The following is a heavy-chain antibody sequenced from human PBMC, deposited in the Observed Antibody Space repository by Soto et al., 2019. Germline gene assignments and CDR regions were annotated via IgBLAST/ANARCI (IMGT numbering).Heavy chain of an antibody. CDR3: ATPYKWNGYYFHAFDI. CDR1: GYTLTELS. Sequence: GASVKVSCKVSGYTLTELSMHWVRQAPGKGLEWMGGFDPEDGETIYAQKFQGRVTMTEDTSTDTAYMELSSLRSEDTAVYYCATPYKWNGYYFHAFDIWGQGTMVTVSS. J-gene: IGHJ3*02. CDR2: FDPEDGET. V-gene: IGHV1-24*01. D-gene: IGHD3-3*01.